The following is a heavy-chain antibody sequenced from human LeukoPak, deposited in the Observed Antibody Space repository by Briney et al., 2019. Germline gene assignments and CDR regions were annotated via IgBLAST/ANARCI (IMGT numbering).Heavy chain of an antibody. J-gene: IGHJ4*02. CDR1: GFTFSRYA. V-gene: IGHV3-64D*06. D-gene: IGHD3-10*01. Sequence: GGSLRLSCAASGFTFSRYAMHWVRQAPGRGLEYVSAISSNGGSTYYADSVKGRFTISRDNSKDTLYLQMSSLRAEDTAVYYCVKDGSGSYYTYYFDYWGQGTLVTVSS. CDR2: ISSNGGST. CDR3: VKDGSGSYYTYYFDY.